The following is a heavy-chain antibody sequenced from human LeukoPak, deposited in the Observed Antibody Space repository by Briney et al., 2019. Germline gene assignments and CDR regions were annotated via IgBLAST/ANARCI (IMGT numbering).Heavy chain of an antibody. CDR3: ARNLRVWEPPTHGNLFEP. CDR2: VSSSSSYI. J-gene: IGHJ5*02. V-gene: IGHV3-21*01. Sequence: GGPLRLSCAASGFTFTTYSMKWVRQAPGKGLEWVSSVSSSSSYISYADSVKGRFTISRDNDKNSLYLQMNSLRAEDTAVYYCARNLRVWEPPTHGNLFEPWGERTLVTVSS. CDR1: GFTFTTYS. D-gene: IGHD1-26*01.